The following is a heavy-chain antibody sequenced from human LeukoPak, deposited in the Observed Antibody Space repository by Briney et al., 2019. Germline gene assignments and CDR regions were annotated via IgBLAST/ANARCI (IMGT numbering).Heavy chain of an antibody. CDR3: ARRDYYASATYYNAFDI. V-gene: IGHV4-4*02. CDR1: GGSISSRNW. J-gene: IGHJ3*02. Sequence: PSETLSLTCVVSGGSISSRNWWSWVRQPPGKGLEWIGEIYHSGSTNYNPSLKSRVTISLDKSRNQFSLNLSSVTAADTAVYYCARRDYYASATYYNAFDIWGQGTMVTVSS. D-gene: IGHD3-10*01. CDR2: IYHSGST.